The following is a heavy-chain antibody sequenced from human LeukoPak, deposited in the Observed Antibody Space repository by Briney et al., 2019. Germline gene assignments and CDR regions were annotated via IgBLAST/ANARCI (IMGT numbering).Heavy chain of an antibody. J-gene: IGHJ4*02. D-gene: IGHD3-3*01. CDR1: GYTFTGYY. Sequence: ASVKVSCKASGYTFTGYYMHWVRQAPGQGLEWMGWINPNSGGTNYAQKFQGRVTMTRDTSISTAYMELSRLRSDDTAVYYCARVSGYYDFWSGYFERSYFDYWGQGTLVTVSS. V-gene: IGHV1-2*02. CDR2: INPNSGGT. CDR3: ARVSGYYDFWSGYFERSYFDY.